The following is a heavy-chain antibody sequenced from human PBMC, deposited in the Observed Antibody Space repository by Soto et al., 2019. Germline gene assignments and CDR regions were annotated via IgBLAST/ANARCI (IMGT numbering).Heavy chain of an antibody. D-gene: IGHD4-17*01. V-gene: IGHV4-59*08. Sequence: PSETLSLTCTVSGASISNYYWSWVRQPPGKGLEWIAYIHYNGNTNYNPSLTSRVTMSLDTSKNQFSLKLSSVIAADTAVYYCARGATSVTPGWFDPWGQGTLVTVSS. CDR2: IHYNGNT. CDR1: GASISNYY. J-gene: IGHJ5*02. CDR3: ARGATSVTPGWFDP.